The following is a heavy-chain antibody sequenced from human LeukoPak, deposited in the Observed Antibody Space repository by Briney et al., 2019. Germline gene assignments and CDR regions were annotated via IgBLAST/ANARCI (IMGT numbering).Heavy chain of an antibody. J-gene: IGHJ4*02. CDR2: ISYDGSNK. CDR1: GFASSGYG. CDR3: TRDRSGSYNFDY. D-gene: IGHD3-10*01. Sequence: HPGRSLRLSCAASGFASSGYGMHWVRQAPGKGLEWVSGISYDGSNKFYADSVKGRFTISRDNSKNTMHLQMNSLRADDTAEYYCTRDRSGSYNFDYWGQGTLVTVSS. V-gene: IGHV3-30*03.